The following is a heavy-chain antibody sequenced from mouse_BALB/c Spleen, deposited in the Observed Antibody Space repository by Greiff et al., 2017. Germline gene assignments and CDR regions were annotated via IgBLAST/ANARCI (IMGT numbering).Heavy chain of an antibody. V-gene: IGHV5-12-1*01. CDR2: ISSGGGST. D-gene: IGHD1-2*01. CDR3: ARHWVTTATAYAMDY. Sequence: EVMLVESGGGLVKPGGSLKLSCAASGFAFSSYDMSWVRQTPEKRLEWVAYISSGGGSTYYPDTVKGRFTISRDNAKNTLYLQMSSLKSEDTAMYYCARHWVTTATAYAMDYWGQGTSVTVSS. CDR1: GFAFSSYD. J-gene: IGHJ4*01.